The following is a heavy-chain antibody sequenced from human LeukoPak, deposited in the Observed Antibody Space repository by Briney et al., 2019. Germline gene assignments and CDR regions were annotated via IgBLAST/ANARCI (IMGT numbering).Heavy chain of an antibody. CDR3: ARGQLGSGRSSDY. D-gene: IGHD6-19*01. CDR1: GFTFSSYS. V-gene: IGHV3-48*02. Sequence: GGSLRLSCAASGFTFSSYSMNWVRQAPGKGLEWVSYISSSSSTIYYADSVKGRFTISRDNAKSSLYLQMNSLRDEDTAVYYCARGQLGSGRSSDYWGQGTLVTVSS. J-gene: IGHJ4*02. CDR2: ISSSSSTI.